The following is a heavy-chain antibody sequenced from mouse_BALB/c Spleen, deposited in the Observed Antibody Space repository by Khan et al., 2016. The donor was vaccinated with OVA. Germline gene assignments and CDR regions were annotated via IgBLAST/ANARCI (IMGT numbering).Heavy chain of an antibody. CDR2: IYPGSGNT. CDR1: GYTFTDYY. Sequence: QVRLQQSGAELARPGASVKLSCKASGYTFTDYYINWVKQRTGQGLEWIGEIYPGSGNTYYNEKFKGKATLTADKSSSTAYMQLSSLPSEDSAVLFWERRNYFGYTFAYWGQGTLVTVSA. V-gene: IGHV1-77*01. CDR3: ERRNYFGYTFAY. D-gene: IGHD1-2*01. J-gene: IGHJ3*01.